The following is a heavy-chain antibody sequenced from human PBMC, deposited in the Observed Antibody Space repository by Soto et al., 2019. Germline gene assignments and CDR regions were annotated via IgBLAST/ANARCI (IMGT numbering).Heavy chain of an antibody. Sequence: SETLSLTCAVYGGSFSGYYWSWIRQPPGKGLEWIGEINHSGSTNYNPSLKSRVTISVDTSKNQFSLKLSSVTAADTAVYYCARPGRSYDYVWGRSPRWYYFDYWGQGTLVTVSS. CDR3: ARPGRSYDYVWGRSPRWYYFDY. CDR1: GGSFSGYY. D-gene: IGHD3-16*01. V-gene: IGHV4-34*01. J-gene: IGHJ4*02. CDR2: INHSGST.